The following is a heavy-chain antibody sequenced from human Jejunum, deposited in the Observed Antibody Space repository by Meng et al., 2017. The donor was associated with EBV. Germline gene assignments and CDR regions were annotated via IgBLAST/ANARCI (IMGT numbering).Heavy chain of an antibody. Sequence: QVHLVQSGAGVKKPGASLKVSCKASGYTLTNYAIHWVRQAPGQRLEWMGWISAGNGITKYSQKFQGRVTVTRDTSTAYMELSRLRSEDTAVYYCARGSSWYRGDYWGQGTL. CDR2: ISAGNGIT. V-gene: IGHV1-3*01. J-gene: IGHJ4*02. D-gene: IGHD6-13*01. CDR1: GYTLTNYA. CDR3: ARGSSWYRGDY.